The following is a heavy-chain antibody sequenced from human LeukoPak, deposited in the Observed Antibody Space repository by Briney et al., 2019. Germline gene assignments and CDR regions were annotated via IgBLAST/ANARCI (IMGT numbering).Heavy chain of an antibody. Sequence: SQTLSLTCTVSGGSISSGDYYWNWVRKPPGKGLEWIGYIFYSGSTNYNPSLKSRVTISVDTSKNQFSLKLSSVTAADTAMYYCTRGGAWYDYWGQGTLVTVSS. CDR1: GGSISSGDYY. V-gene: IGHV4-61*08. J-gene: IGHJ4*02. D-gene: IGHD6-19*01. CDR2: IFYSGST. CDR3: TRGGAWYDY.